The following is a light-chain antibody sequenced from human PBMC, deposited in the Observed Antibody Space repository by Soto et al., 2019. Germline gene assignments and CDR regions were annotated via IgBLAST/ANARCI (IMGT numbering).Light chain of an antibody. CDR1: QSLVYSDGNTY. V-gene: IGKV2-24*01. J-gene: IGKJ1*01. CDR2: QIS. Sequence: DVVLTQTPLSSPVTLGQPASSSCRSSQSLVYSDGNTYLSWLQQRPGQPPRLLIYQISNRFSGVPVRFSGSGAGTDFTLKISRVEAEDVGVYYCMQFAHLPRTFGQGTKVEIK. CDR3: MQFAHLPRT.